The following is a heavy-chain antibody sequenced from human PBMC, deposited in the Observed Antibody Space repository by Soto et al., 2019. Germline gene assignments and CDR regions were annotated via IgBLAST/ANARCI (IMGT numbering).Heavy chain of an antibody. J-gene: IGHJ2*01. D-gene: IGHD6-13*01. CDR2: VYNSQKT. CDR1: GDYITSHY. Sequence: QVQLQESGPGLVKPSETLSLTCTVSGDYITSHYWSWIRQPPGKGLEWIGYVYNSQKTDSNPSLKSRVTISTDTSKNQISLSLTSVTAADTAVYYCARPKGIAPAIWYFDLWGRGTLVTVSS. V-gene: IGHV4-59*08. CDR3: ARPKGIAPAIWYFDL.